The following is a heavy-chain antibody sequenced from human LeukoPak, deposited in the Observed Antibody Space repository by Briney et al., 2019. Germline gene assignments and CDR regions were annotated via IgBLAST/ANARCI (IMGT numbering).Heavy chain of an antibody. V-gene: IGHV3-66*01. J-gene: IGHJ4*02. CDR3: ATRRFGELTY. CDR1: GFTFSSYS. CDR2: LYHGGST. Sequence: GGSLRLSCAASGFTFSSYSMNWVRQAPGKGLEWVSILYHGGSTYYADSVKGRFSIPRDTSKNTLYLQMNSLRVEDTAVYYCATRRFGELTYWGQGTLVTVSS. D-gene: IGHD3-10*01.